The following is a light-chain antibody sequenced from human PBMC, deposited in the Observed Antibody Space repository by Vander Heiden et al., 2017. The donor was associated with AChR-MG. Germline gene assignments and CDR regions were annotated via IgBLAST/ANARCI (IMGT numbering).Light chain of an antibody. CDR2: AAS. CDR1: QSIASH. CDR3: QQCSSGPST. J-gene: IGKJ1*01. V-gene: IGKV1-39*01. Sequence: DIQMTQSPSSLSASVGDSVTITCRASQSIASHLNWYQQKPGKAPKLLIYAASRLQSGVPTRFGGSGSGTDFTLTISSLQREDFASYYCQQCSSGPSTFGQGTKVEIK.